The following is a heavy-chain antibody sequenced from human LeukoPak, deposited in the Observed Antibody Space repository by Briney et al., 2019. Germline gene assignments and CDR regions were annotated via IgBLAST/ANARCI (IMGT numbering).Heavy chain of an antibody. D-gene: IGHD3-10*01. V-gene: IGHV3-30*04. CDR1: GFTFSNYA. J-gene: IGHJ5*02. Sequence: GGSLRLSCAASGFTFSNYAMHWVRQAPGKGLEWVSGISYDGTMTYYSDSLKGRFTNSRDNSKNTLYLQMNSLRVEDTAVYYCARKTIWFGDRWFDPWGQGTLVTVSS. CDR3: ARKTIWFGDRWFDP. CDR2: ISYDGTMT.